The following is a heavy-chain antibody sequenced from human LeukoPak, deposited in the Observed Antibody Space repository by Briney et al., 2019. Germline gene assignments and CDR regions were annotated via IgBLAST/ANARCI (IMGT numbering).Heavy chain of an antibody. V-gene: IGHV3-7*02. D-gene: IGHD5-18*01. CDR2: INQDGSDK. J-gene: IGHJ5*01. Sequence: PGGSLTLSCAASGFTFSTYWMSWVRQAPGKGLEWVANINQDGSDKYYVDSVKGRFTISRDNAKNSLYLQMNSLRAEDTAVYYCATPPRAYTSSWGHGTLLTVSS. CDR3: ATPPRAYTSS. CDR1: GFTFSTYW.